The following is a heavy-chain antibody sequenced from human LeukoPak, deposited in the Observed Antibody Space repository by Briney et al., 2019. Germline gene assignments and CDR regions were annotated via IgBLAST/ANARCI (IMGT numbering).Heavy chain of an antibody. J-gene: IGHJ6*02. CDR3: ARQYCGGDCSNYYYGMDV. Sequence: SGTLSLTCTVSGGSISNYYWSWIRRPPGKGLEWIGYISNSGRTNYNPSLKSRGIISVDKSKNQVSLKLTSVTAADTAIYYCARQYCGGDCSNYYYGMDVWGQGTTVTVSS. CDR1: GGSISNYY. CDR2: ISNSGRT. D-gene: IGHD2-21*02. V-gene: IGHV4-59*01.